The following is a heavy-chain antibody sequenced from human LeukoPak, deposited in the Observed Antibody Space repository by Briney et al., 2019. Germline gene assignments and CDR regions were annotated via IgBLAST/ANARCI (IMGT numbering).Heavy chain of an antibody. CDR2: IYYSGST. J-gene: IGHJ4*02. Sequence: PSETLSLTCTVSGGSISSGGYYRSWIRQHPGKGLEWIGYIYYSGSTYYNPSLKSRVTISVDTSKNQFSLKLSSVTAADTAVYYCARLYCSGGSCQIDYWGQGTLVTVSS. CDR1: GGSISSGGYY. CDR3: ARLYCSGGSCQIDY. V-gene: IGHV4-31*03. D-gene: IGHD2-15*01.